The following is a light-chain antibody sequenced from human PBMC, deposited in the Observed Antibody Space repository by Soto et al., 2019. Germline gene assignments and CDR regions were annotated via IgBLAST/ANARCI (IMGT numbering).Light chain of an antibody. J-gene: IGKJ1*01. V-gene: IGKV3-20*01. CDR1: QCVDSSF. Sequence: EIVLTQSPGFLSLSPGERATLSCRASQCVDSSFFAWYQQKPGQAPRLLIYGASKRATGIPDRFSGSGSGTDFTLTISRLEPEDFAVYYCQQYVSSVTFGQGTKVEIK. CDR2: GAS. CDR3: QQYVSSVT.